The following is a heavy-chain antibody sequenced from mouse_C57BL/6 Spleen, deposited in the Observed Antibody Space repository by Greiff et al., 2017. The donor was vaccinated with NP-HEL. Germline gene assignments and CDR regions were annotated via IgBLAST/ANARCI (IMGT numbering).Heavy chain of an antibody. V-gene: IGHV14-2*01. Sequence: VQLQQSGAVLVKPGASVNLSCTASGVIIKDYYMHLVKQRTEQGLECIGRFAPEDGDTKYAPKFRGTATITADTSSNTAYLQLSSLTSEDAAVYYCAIYYYGSRHFDVWGTGTTVTVSS. CDR2: FAPEDGDT. CDR3: AIYYYGSRHFDV. J-gene: IGHJ1*03. CDR1: GVIIKDYY. D-gene: IGHD1-1*01.